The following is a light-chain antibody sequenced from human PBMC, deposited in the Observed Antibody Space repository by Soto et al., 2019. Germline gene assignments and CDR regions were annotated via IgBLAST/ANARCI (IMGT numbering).Light chain of an antibody. CDR3: QQYNTYSVT. V-gene: IGKV1-5*03. CDR2: KAS. CDR1: QSVNSW. J-gene: IGKJ1*01. Sequence: DIQMTQSPSTLSASVGDRVIITCRASQSVNSWLAWYQQKPGKAPKLLIFKASNLERGVPSRFSGSGSGTEFPLTSSSLQADDFATYYCQQYNTYSVTFGQGTQVEMK.